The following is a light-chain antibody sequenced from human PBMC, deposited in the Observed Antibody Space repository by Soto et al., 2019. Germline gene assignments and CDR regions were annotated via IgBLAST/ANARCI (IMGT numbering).Light chain of an antibody. V-gene: IGLV2-14*03. CDR1: HNDIGTYDY. CDR3: SSFTSNRIYV. CDR2: GVT. Sequence: QSVLTQPTSVSGSPGQSISISCTGNHNDIGTYDYVSWYQQHPGRAPRLLNHGVTTRASGISDRFSASKSGLTASLTISGLQPEDEADYYCSSFTSNRIYVFGPGTKVTVL. J-gene: IGLJ1*01.